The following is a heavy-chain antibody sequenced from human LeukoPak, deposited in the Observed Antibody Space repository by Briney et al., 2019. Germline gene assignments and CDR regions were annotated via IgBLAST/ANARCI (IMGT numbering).Heavy chain of an antibody. CDR1: GGTFSSYA. CDR3: ARDKGSYSAFDI. V-gene: IGHV1-69*13. CDR2: IIPIFGTA. J-gene: IGHJ3*02. D-gene: IGHD1-26*01. Sequence: VASVKVSCKASGGTFSSYAISWVRQAPGQGLEWMGGIIPIFGTANYAQKFLGRVTITADESTSTAYMELSSLRSEDTAVYYRARDKGSYSAFDIWGQGTMVTVSS.